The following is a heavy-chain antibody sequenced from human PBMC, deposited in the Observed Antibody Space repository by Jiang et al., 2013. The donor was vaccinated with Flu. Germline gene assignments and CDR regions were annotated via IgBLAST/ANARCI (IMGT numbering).Heavy chain of an antibody. J-gene: IGHJ6*01. CDR2: LIPTVGTP. CDR1: GGTFSKYD. CDR3: ARWGPLITFGGVIDNHYHYGMDV. D-gene: IGHD3-16*02. Sequence: SGAEVRKPGSSVKVSCKVSGGTFSKYDIGWVRQAPGQGLEWMGGLIPTVGTPNYAQKFQGRVTITADDSTSTAYMGLSSLRSDDTAVYYCARWGPLITFGGVIDNHYHYGMDVW. V-gene: IGHV1-69*01.